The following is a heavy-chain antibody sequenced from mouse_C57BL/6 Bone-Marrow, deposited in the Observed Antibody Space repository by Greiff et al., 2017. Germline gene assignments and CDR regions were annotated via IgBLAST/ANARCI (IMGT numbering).Heavy chain of an antibody. CDR1: GFSLTSYG. D-gene: IGHD1-1*01. J-gene: IGHJ4*01. V-gene: IGHV2-5*01. CDR3: AKKVVANDYYAMDY. CDR2: IWRGGST. Sequence: VQLQQSGPGLVQPSQSLSITCTVSGFSLTSYGVHWVRQSPGKGLEWLGVIWRGGSTDYNAAFMSRLSITKDNSQSQVFFKMNSLQADDTAICYCAKKVVANDYYAMDYWGQGTSVTVSS.